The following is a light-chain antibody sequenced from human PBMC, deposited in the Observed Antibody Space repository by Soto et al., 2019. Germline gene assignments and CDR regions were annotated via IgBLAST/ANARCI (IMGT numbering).Light chain of an antibody. CDR1: QSVGSH. Sequence: EIVMTQSPATLSVSPGERVTLSCRASQSVGSHLAWYQQKPGQAPSLLIYGASTRATGVPARFSGSGSGTEFTFTISSLQSEDVAVYYCQQYNNWPPLTFGGGTKVEIK. J-gene: IGKJ4*01. CDR2: GAS. V-gene: IGKV3-15*01. CDR3: QQYNNWPPLT.